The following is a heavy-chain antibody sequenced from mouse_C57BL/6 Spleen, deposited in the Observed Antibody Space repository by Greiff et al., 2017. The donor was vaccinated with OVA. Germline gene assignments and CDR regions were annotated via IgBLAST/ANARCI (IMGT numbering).Heavy chain of an antibody. J-gene: IGHJ2*01. CDR2: IYPGDGDT. CDR3: ARCDYDYLSYFDY. D-gene: IGHD2-4*01. CDR1: GYAFSSYW. Sequence: QVQLQQSGAELVKPGASVKISCKASGYAFSSYWMNWVKQRPGKGLEWIGQIYPGDGDTNYNGKFKGKATLTADKSSSTAYMQLSSLTSEDSAVYFCARCDYDYLSYFDYWGQGTTLTVSS. V-gene: IGHV1-80*01.